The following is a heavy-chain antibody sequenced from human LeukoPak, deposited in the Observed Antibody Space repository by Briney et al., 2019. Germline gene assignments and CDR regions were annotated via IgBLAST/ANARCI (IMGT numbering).Heavy chain of an antibody. CDR2: ISGSGGST. V-gene: IGHV3-23*01. J-gene: IGHJ4*02. CDR3: ARGDQRWLQLCLYFDY. D-gene: IGHD5-24*01. Sequence: GGSLRLSCAASGFTFSSYAMSWVRQAPGKGLEWVSAISGSGGSTYYADSVKGRFTISRDNSKNTLYLQMNSLRAEDTAVYYCARGDQRWLQLCLYFDYWGQGTLVTVSS. CDR1: GFTFSSYA.